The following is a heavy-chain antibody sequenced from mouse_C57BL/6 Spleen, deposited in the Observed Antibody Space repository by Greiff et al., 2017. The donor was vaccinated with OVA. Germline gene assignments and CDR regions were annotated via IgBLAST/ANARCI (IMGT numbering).Heavy chain of an antibody. CDR1: GYTFTSYG. J-gene: IGHJ2*01. D-gene: IGHD4-1*01. CDR2: IYPRSGNT. V-gene: IGHV1-81*01. CDR3: ARSNWDDGLGDY. Sequence: QVQLKESGAELARPGASVKLSCKASGYTFTSYGISWVKQRTGQGLEWIGEIYPRSGNTYYNEKFKGKATLTADKSSSTAYMELRSLTSEDSAVYFCARSNWDDGLGDYWGQGTTLTVSS.